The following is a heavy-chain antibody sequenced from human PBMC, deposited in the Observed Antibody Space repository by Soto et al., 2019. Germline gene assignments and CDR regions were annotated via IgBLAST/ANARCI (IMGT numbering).Heavy chain of an antibody. CDR3: ARSKTTVTRFDY. CDR2: INHSGST. V-gene: IGHV4-34*01. J-gene: IGHJ4*02. CDR1: GGSLSGYY. Sequence: PSXTLSLTCAVYGGSLSGYYWSWIRQPPGKGLEWIGEINHSGSTNYNPSLKSRVTISVDTSKNQFSLKLSSVTAADTAVYYCARSKTTVTRFDYWGQGTLVTVSS. D-gene: IGHD4-17*01.